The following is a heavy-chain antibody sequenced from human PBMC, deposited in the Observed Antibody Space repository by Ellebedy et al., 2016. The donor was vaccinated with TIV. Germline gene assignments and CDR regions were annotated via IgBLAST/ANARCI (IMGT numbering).Heavy chain of an antibody. Sequence: GESLKISXAASGFTFSHYGMHWVRRAPGKGLEWVAAIWFDGNKRDYADSVRGRFTISRENSKRTLYLQMNSLRVDDSAVYYCGRDDSSGYPAFYFDSWGQGTLVTVSS. CDR1: GFTFSHYG. V-gene: IGHV3-33*01. CDR3: GRDDSSGYPAFYFDS. J-gene: IGHJ4*02. CDR2: IWFDGNKR. D-gene: IGHD3-22*01.